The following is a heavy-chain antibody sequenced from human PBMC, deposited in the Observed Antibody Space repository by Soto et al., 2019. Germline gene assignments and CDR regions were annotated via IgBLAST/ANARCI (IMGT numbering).Heavy chain of an antibody. CDR1: VFPFGANA. V-gene: IGHV3-23*01. Sequence: PGGSLRLSCVVSVFPFGANAMSWVRQAPGKGLEWVSGLSNTGRRTSYADSVKGRFNISRDNSENTVYLQMNSLRVEDTAVYYCATEMGATQGPFDNWGQATPVTVSS. D-gene: IGHD1-26*01. CDR3: ATEMGATQGPFDN. J-gene: IGHJ4*02. CDR2: LSNTGRRT.